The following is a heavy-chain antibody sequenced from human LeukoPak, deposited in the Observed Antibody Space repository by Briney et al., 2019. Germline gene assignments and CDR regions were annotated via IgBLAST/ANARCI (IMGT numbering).Heavy chain of an antibody. D-gene: IGHD2-21*01. V-gene: IGHV1-46*01. Sequence: GASVKVSCKGSGYTFTIYYVHWVREAPGQGLEWMGIINPSGSSTSYPQKFQGRVAMTTDTSASTVYMELSSLGSEDTALYFCARDRLPAPYYFDLWGQGTLVTVSS. CDR1: GYTFTIYY. CDR2: INPSGSST. J-gene: IGHJ4*02. CDR3: ARDRLPAPYYFDL.